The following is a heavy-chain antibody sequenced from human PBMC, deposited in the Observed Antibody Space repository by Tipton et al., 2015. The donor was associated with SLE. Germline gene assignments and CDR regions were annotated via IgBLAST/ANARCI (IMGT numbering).Heavy chain of an antibody. CDR3: ARVNGGRAQFDY. CDR1: GASIRSTYW. J-gene: IGHJ4*02. D-gene: IGHD1-26*01. CDR2: IFHSGTT. Sequence: TLSLTCAVSGASIRSTYWWSWVRQPPGKGLEWIGEIFHSGTTNYNPSLKSRVTISVDTSKNQFSLKLSSVTAADTAVYYCARVNGGRAQFDYWGQGTLVTVSS. V-gene: IGHV4-4*02.